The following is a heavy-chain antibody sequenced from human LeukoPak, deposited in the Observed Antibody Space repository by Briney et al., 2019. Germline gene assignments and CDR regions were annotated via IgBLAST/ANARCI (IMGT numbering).Heavy chain of an antibody. V-gene: IGHV3-23*01. CDR2: ISGDGDST. D-gene: IGHD6-19*01. J-gene: IGHJ5*02. CDR1: GFTFSNYA. Sequence: PGGSLRLSCAASGFTFSNYALSWVRQAPGKGLEWVSTISGDGDSTYYAASVKGRFTISRDNSKNTMFLHMNSLRAEDTALYYCAKRYGSSCFNWFDPWGQGTLVTVSS. CDR3: AKRYGSSCFNWFDP.